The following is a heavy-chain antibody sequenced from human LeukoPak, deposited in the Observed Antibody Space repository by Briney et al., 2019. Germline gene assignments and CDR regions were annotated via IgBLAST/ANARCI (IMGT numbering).Heavy chain of an antibody. D-gene: IGHD3-22*01. J-gene: IGHJ4*02. Sequence: GGSLRLSCAASGFTFSSYGMHWVRQAPGKGLEWVAVISYDGSNKYYADSEKGRFTISRDNSKNTLYLQMNSLRAEDTAVYYCAKGDAVITYYFDYWGQGTLVTVSS. V-gene: IGHV3-30*18. CDR3: AKGDAVITYYFDY. CDR1: GFTFSSYG. CDR2: ISYDGSNK.